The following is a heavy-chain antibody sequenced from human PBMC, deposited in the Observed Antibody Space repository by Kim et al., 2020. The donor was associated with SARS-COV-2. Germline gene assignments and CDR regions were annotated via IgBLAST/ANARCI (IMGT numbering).Heavy chain of an antibody. J-gene: IGHJ6*02. V-gene: IGHV3-33*01. CDR3: ARWDIVVVPAATYYYYGMDV. Sequence: GGSLRLSCAASGFTFSSYGMHWVRQAPGKGLEWVAVIWYDGSNKYYADSVKGRFTISRDNSKNTLYLQMNSLRAEDTAVYYCARWDIVVVPAATYYYYGMDVWGQGTTVTVSS. CDR1: GFTFSSYG. CDR2: IWYDGSNK. D-gene: IGHD2-2*01.